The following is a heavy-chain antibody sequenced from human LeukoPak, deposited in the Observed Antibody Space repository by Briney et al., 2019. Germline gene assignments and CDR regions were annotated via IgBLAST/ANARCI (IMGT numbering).Heavy chain of an antibody. J-gene: IGHJ4*02. CDR3: VKDGSGSYYTYYFDY. Sequence: GGSLRLSCSASGFTFSRYAMHWVRQAPGKGLEYVSAISSNGGSTYSADSVKGRFTISRDNSKNTLYLQMSSLRTEDTAVYYCVKDGSGSYYTYYFDYRGQGTLVTVSS. D-gene: IGHD3-10*01. V-gene: IGHV3-64D*06. CDR1: GFTFSRYA. CDR2: ISSNGGST.